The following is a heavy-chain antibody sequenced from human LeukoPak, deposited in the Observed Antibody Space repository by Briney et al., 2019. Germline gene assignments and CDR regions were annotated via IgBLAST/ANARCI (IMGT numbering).Heavy chain of an antibody. CDR3: ARAGMGPKAFDI. J-gene: IGHJ3*02. D-gene: IGHD1-14*01. Sequence: SETLSLTCTVSGGSISSSSYYWGWIRQPPGKGLEWIGSIYYSGSTYYNPSLKSRVTISVDTSKNQFSLKLSSVTAADTAVYYCARAGMGPKAFDIWGQGTMVTVSS. CDR2: IYYSGST. V-gene: IGHV4-39*01. CDR1: GGSISSSSYY.